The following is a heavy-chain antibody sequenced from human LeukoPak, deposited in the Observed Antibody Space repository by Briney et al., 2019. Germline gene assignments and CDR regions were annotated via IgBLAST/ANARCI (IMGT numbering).Heavy chain of an antibody. J-gene: IGHJ4*02. D-gene: IGHD3-22*01. CDR3: ARDRDSSGYYFDY. CDR1: GGSISSYY. V-gene: IGHV4-59*01. Sequence: SETLSPTCTVSGGSISSYYWSWIRQPPGKGLEWIGYIYYSGSTNYNPSLKSRVTISVDTSKNQFSLKLSSVTAADTAVYYCARDRDSSGYYFDYWGQGTLVTVSS. CDR2: IYYSGST.